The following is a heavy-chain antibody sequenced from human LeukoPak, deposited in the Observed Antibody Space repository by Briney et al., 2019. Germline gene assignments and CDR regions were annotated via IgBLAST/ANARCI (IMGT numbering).Heavy chain of an antibody. V-gene: IGHV3-30-3*01. J-gene: IGHJ6*02. CDR1: GFTFSSYA. D-gene: IGHD3-10*01. CDR3: ASTLSQAYGSGSYYTAENYYYYGMDV. CDR2: ISYDGSNK. Sequence: GGSLRLSCAASGFTFSSYAMHWVRQAPGKGLEWVAVISYDGSNKYYADSVKGRFTISRDNSKNTLYLQMNSLRAEDTAVYYCASTLSQAYGSGSYYTAENYYYYGMDVWGQGTTVTVSS.